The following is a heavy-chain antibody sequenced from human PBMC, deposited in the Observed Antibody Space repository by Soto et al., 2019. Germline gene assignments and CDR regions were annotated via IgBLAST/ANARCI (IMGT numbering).Heavy chain of an antibody. V-gene: IGHV1-8*01. CDR3: TRGQGNH. Sequence: QVQLVQSRAEVKKPGASVRVSCKASGYTFTSYDIYWVRQATGQGLEWMGWMNPFSGNAVYTQKFQDRVTMTRDTSINTAYMEMSGLRSEDTAVYYCTRGQGNHWGQGSLVTVSS. J-gene: IGHJ4*02. CDR2: MNPFSGNA. CDR1: GYTFTSYD.